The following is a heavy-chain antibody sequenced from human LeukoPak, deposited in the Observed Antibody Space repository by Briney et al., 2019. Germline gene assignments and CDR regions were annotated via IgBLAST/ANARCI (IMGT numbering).Heavy chain of an antibody. J-gene: IGHJ4*02. D-gene: IGHD3/OR15-3a*01. CDR1: GASISSYY. V-gene: IGHV4-4*07. Sequence: SETLSLTCTVSGASISSYYWSWIRQPAGKGLEWIGRIYSSRSIYNPSLKSRVTMSVDTSKNQFSLKLSSVTAADTAVYYCARAAGRDTTSGLDFYWGQGILVTVSS. CDR2: IYSSRS. CDR3: ARAAGRDTTSGLDFY.